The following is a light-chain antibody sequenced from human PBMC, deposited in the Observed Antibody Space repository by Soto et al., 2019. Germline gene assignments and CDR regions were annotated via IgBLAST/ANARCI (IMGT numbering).Light chain of an antibody. V-gene: IGKV3-15*01. CDR3: QQYNSWPRT. Sequence: EIVMTQSPATLSVSPGERATLSSRASQSVTSNLAWYQQKRGQAPRLLIFGASPRASGTPPRFSGSGSGTEFTLTISSLQSVDFAVYYCQQYNSWPRTFGQGTKVEIK. CDR2: GAS. J-gene: IGKJ1*01. CDR1: QSVTSN.